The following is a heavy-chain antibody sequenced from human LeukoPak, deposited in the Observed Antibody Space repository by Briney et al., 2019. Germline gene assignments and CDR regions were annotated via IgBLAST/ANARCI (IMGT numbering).Heavy chain of an antibody. D-gene: IGHD4-17*01. V-gene: IGHV1-58*02. CDR3: AVHGEYGDYGAY. J-gene: IGHJ4*02. CDR2: IVVGSGNT. Sequence: GTSVKVSXKASGFTFSSSAMQWVRQSRGQRLEWIGWIVVGSGNTNYAQKFQERVTITRDMSTSTAYMELSSLRSEDTAMYYCAVHGEYGDYGAYWGQGTLVTVSS. CDR1: GFTFSSSA.